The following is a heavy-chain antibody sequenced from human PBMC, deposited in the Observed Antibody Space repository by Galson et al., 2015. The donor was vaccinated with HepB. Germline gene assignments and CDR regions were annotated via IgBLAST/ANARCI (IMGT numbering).Heavy chain of an antibody. CDR1: GGTFSSYA. J-gene: IGHJ6*03. CDR2: IIPIFGTA. CDR3: ASGPDIVVVPAAIHYYYYYMDV. V-gene: IGHV1-69*13. Sequence: SVKVSCKASGGTFSSYAISWVRQAPGQGLEWMGGIIPIFGTANYAQKFQGRVTITADESTSTAYMELSSLRSEDTAVYYCASGPDIVVVPAAIHYYYYYMDVWGKGTTVTVSS. D-gene: IGHD2-2*01.